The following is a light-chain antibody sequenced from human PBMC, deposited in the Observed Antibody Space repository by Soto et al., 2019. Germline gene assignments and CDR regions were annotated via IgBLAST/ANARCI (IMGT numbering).Light chain of an antibody. V-gene: IGLV4-69*01. J-gene: IGLJ2*01. Sequence: QPVLTQSPSASASLGASVKLTYTLSSGHSRNAIAWHQQQPEKGPRYLMKINSDGSHIKGDEIPDRFSGSSSGAERYLTISSLQSEDEADYYCQAWVTGIGVFGGGTKLTVL. CDR3: QAWVTGIGV. CDR2: INSDGSH. CDR1: SGHSRNA.